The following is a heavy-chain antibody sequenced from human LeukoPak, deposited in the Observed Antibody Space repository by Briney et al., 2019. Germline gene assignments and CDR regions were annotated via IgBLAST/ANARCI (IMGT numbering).Heavy chain of an antibody. CDR1: GYTFTGYY. J-gene: IGHJ4*02. Sequence: GRSLRLSCAASGYTFTGYYMHWVRQAPGQGLEWMGWINPNSGGTNYAQKFQGRVTMTRDTSISTAYMELSRLRSDDTAVYYCASASGIVVVPAVIWGQGTLVTVSS. CDR3: ASASGIVVVPAVI. V-gene: IGHV1-2*02. D-gene: IGHD2-2*01. CDR2: INPNSGGT.